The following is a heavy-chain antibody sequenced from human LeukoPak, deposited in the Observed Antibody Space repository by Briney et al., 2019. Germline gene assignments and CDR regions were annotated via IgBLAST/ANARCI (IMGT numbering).Heavy chain of an antibody. V-gene: IGHV1-8*01. CDR2: MNPNSGNT. Sequence: ASVKVSCKASGYTFTSYDINWVRQATGQGLEWMGWMNPNSGNTGYAQKFQGRVTMTRNTSISTAYMELSSLRSEDTAVYYCARGHRVSSSFDYWGQGTLVTVSS. J-gene: IGHJ4*02. D-gene: IGHD6-6*01. CDR1: GYTFTSYD. CDR3: ARGHRVSSSFDY.